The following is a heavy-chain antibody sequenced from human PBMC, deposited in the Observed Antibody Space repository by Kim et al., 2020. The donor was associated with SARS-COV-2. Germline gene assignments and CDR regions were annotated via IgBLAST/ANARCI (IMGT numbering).Heavy chain of an antibody. V-gene: IGHV1-8*01. CDR2: MNPSSGNT. CDR3: ARVRGYSYGPRVYYYYMDV. CDR1: GYTFTSYD. Sequence: ASVKVSCKASGYTFTSYDINWVRQATGQGLEWMGWMNPSSGNTGYAQKFQGRVTMTRNTSISTAYMELSSLRSEDTAVYYCARVRGYSYGPRVYYYYMDVWGKEATVTVPS. J-gene: IGHJ6*03. D-gene: IGHD5-18*01.